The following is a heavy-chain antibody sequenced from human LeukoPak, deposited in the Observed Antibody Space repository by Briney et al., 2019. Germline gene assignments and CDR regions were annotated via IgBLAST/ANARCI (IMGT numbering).Heavy chain of an antibody. J-gene: IGHJ3*02. Sequence: VASVKVSCKASGGTFSSYAISWVRQAPGQGLEWMGGIIPIFGTANYAQKFQGRVTITTDESTSTAYMELSSLRSEDTAVYYCARDDVEMATIPAFDIWGQGTMVTVSS. CDR2: IIPIFGTA. D-gene: IGHD5-24*01. V-gene: IGHV1-69*05. CDR3: ARDDVEMATIPAFDI. CDR1: GGTFSSYA.